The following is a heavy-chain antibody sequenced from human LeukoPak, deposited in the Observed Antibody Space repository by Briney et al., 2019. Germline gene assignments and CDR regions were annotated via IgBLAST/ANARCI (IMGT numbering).Heavy chain of an antibody. CDR3: ARQSCTTTGCYSDY. CDR2: ISYSGRT. J-gene: IGHJ4*02. V-gene: IGHV4-39*01. D-gene: IGHD2-2*01. CDR1: GGSISSRSYY. Sequence: PSETLSLTCTVSGGSISSRSYYWGWIRQPPGKGLEWIGSISYSGRTYYSVSLKSRLTISVDTSKNQFSLKLTSVTAADTAVYYCARQSCTTTGCYSDYWGQGTLVTVSS.